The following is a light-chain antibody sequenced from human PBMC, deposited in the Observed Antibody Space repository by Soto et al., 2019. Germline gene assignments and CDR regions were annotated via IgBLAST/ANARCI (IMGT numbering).Light chain of an antibody. CDR3: LQHNSYPLT. J-gene: IGKJ2*01. CDR2: AAS. Sequence: DIQMTQSPSSLSASVGDRVTITCRARQGIRNDLGWYQQTPGKAPKRLIYAASSLQTGVPSRFSGSGAGTEFTLTISILQPEDFATYYCLQHNSYPLTFGQGTKLEIK. V-gene: IGKV1-17*01. CDR1: QGIRND.